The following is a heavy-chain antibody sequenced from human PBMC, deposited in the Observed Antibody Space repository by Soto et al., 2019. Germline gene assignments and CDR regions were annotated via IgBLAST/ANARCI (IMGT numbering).Heavy chain of an antibody. D-gene: IGHD3-9*01. CDR2: IYPGDSDT. V-gene: IGHV5-51*01. CDR3: ASDLTGYSPDDFDI. CDR1: GYISTNYW. Sequence: SLKISCKGAGYISTNYWIRRFRQMLGKGLEWMGIIYPGDSDTRYSPSFQGQVTISADKSISTAYLQWSSLKASDTAMYYCASDLTGYSPDDFDIWGQGTMVTVSS. J-gene: IGHJ3*02.